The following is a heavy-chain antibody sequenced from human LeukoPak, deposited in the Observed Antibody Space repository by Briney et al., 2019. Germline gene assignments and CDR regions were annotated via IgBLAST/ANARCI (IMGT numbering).Heavy chain of an antibody. J-gene: IGHJ6*02. CDR2: ISGSGGST. CDR1: GFTFSSYA. D-gene: IGHD3-3*01. Sequence: GGSLRLSCAASGFTFSSYAMSWVRQAPEKGLEWVSAISGSGGSTYYADSVKGRFTISRDNSKNTLYLQMNSLRAEDTAVYYCARDLGYDFWRYYYYYGMDVWGQGTTVTVSS. V-gene: IGHV3-23*01. CDR3: ARDLGYDFWRYYYYYGMDV.